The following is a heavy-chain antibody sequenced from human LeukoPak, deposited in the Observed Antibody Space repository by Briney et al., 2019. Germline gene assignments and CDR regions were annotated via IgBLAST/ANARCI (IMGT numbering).Heavy chain of an antibody. D-gene: IGHD3-22*01. J-gene: IGHJ4*02. CDR2: ISGSGGST. V-gene: IGHV3-23*01. CDR3: AKASYYYDSSGYLGYYFDY. Sequence: TGGSLRLSCAASGFTFSSYGMSWVRQAPGKGLEWVSAISGSGGSTYYADSVKGRFTISRDNSKNTLYLQMNSLRAEDTAVYYCAKASYYYDSSGYLGYYFDYWGQGTLVTVSS. CDR1: GFTFSSYG.